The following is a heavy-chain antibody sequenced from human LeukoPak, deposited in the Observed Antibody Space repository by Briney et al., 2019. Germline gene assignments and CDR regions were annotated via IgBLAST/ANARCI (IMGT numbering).Heavy chain of an antibody. J-gene: IGHJ5*02. CDR3: ASDLTSGIAAAGNAWFDP. D-gene: IGHD6-13*01. V-gene: IGHV3-74*01. CDR1: GFTFSSYW. CDR2: INSDGSST. Sequence: GGSLRLSCAASGFTFSSYWMHWVRQAPGKGLVWVSRINSDGSSTSYADSVKGRFTISRDNAKNTLYLQMNSLRAEDTAVYYCASDLTSGIAAAGNAWFDPWGQGTTVRVSS.